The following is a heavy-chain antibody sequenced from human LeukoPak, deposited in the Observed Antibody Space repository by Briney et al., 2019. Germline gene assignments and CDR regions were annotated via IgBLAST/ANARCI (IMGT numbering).Heavy chain of an antibody. CDR3: AKQLKVAGDYYYGMDV. Sequence: GGSLRLSFAGPKFTLSSYAMSWGRPAPGEGVEWVSAINGSGGTTDYADPVKGRFTISRDNSKNTLYLQMNSLRAEDTAVYYCAKQLKVAGDYYYGMDVWGQGTTVTVSS. D-gene: IGHD6-19*01. CDR2: INGSGGTT. V-gene: IGHV3-23*01. J-gene: IGHJ6*02. CDR1: KFTLSSYA.